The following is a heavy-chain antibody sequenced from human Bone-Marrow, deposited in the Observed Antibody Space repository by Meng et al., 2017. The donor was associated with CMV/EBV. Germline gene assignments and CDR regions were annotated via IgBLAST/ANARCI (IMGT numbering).Heavy chain of an antibody. CDR3: ATTYGGYYDSSGSDY. V-gene: IGHV1-69*01. J-gene: IGHJ4*02. CDR2: ISVLFDTA. D-gene: IGHD3-22*01. Sequence: SGCAFSSYAVRWVRQAPGQGLEWMGVISVLFDTANYAQKFQGRVTITADESTNTAYMELSSLTSDDTAVYYCATTYGGYYDSSGSDYWGQGTLVTVSS. CDR1: GCAFSSYA.